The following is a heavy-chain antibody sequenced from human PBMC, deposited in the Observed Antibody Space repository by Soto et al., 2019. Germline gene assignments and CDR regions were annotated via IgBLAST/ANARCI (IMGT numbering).Heavy chain of an antibody. CDR3: AREGYYDFWSGYLD. J-gene: IGHJ4*02. CDR1: GFTFSSYG. Sequence: QVQLVESGGGVVQPGRPLRLSCAASGFTFSSYGMHWVRQAPGKGLEWVAVIWYDGSNKYYADSVKGRFTISRDNSKNTLYLQMNSLRAEDTAVYYCAREGYYDFWSGYLDWGQGTLVTVSS. D-gene: IGHD3-3*01. CDR2: IWYDGSNK. V-gene: IGHV3-33*01.